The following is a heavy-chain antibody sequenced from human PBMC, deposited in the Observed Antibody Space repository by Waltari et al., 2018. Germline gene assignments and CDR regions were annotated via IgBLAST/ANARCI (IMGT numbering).Heavy chain of an antibody. D-gene: IGHD3-10*01. CDR1: GFTFSSYG. J-gene: IGHJ4*02. CDR2: IRYDGSNK. CDR3: AKVWFGDRSGYFDY. Sequence: QVQLVESGGGVVQPGGSLRLSCAASGFTFSSYGMHWVRQAPGKGREWVAFIRYDGSNKYYADSVKGRFTISRDNSKNTLYLQMNSLRAEDTAVYYCAKVWFGDRSGYFDYWGQGTLVTVSS. V-gene: IGHV3-30*02.